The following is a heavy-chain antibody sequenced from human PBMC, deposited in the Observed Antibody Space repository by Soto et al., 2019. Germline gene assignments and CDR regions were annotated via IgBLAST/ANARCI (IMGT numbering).Heavy chain of an antibody. D-gene: IGHD3-10*01. V-gene: IGHV1-69*12. CDR3: AREYGLRWFGELSGDYYYYGMDV. CDR1: GGTFSSYA. Sequence: QVQLVQSGAEVKKPGSSVKVSCKASGGTFSSYAISWVRQAPGQGLEWVGGIIPIFGTANYAQKFQGRVTITADESTSTAYMELSSRRSEDTAVYYCAREYGLRWFGELSGDYYYYGMDVWGQGTTVTVSS. J-gene: IGHJ6*02. CDR2: IIPIFGTA.